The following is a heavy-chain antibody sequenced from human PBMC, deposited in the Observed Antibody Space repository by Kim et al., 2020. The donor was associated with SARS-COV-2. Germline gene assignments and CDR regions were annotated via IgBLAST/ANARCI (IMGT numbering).Heavy chain of an antibody. CDR3: AGSGERLRHWYFDL. CDR1: GGSISSSNW. CDR2: IYHSGST. D-gene: IGHD4-17*01. Sequence: SETLSLTCAVSGGSISSSNWWSWVRQPPGKGLEWIGEIYHSGSTNYNPSLKRRVTISVDKSKNQFSLKLSSVTAADTAVYYCAGSGERLRHWYFDLWGRGTLVTVSS. J-gene: IGHJ2*01. V-gene: IGHV4-4*02.